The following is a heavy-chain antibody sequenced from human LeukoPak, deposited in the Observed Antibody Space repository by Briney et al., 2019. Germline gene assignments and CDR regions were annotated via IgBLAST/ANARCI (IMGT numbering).Heavy chain of an antibody. V-gene: IGHV3-7*03. CDR1: GFPFHNYW. Sequence: GGSLRLSCATSGFPFHNYWMTWVRQAPGRGLEWLANIDRDETEKNYVDSVKGRFTISRDNAEKSLYLRMTSLRVEDTAIYYCGRGLYGSGRRSLMAHWGPGTLVTVSS. J-gene: IGHJ4*02. CDR2: IDRDETEK. CDR3: GRGLYGSGRRSLMAH. D-gene: IGHD3-10*01.